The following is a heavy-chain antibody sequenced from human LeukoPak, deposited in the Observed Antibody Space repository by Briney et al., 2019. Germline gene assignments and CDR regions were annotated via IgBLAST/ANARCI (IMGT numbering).Heavy chain of an antibody. J-gene: IGHJ4*02. V-gene: IGHV4-59*01. CDR1: GSSNSSYY. D-gene: IGHD3-9*01. CDR3: ARADARYYDILTGYANYYFDY. Sequence: ETLSLTCTVSGSSNSSYYWSWIRQPPGKGLEWIGYIYYSGSTNYNPSLKSRVTISVDTSKNQFSLKLSSVTAADTAVYYCARADARYYDILTGYANYYFDYWGQGTLVTVSS. CDR2: IYYSGST.